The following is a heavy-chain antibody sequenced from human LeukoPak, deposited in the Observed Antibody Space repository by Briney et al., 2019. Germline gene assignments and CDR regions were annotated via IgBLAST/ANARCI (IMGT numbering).Heavy chain of an antibody. CDR2: IYYSGST. CDR1: GGSISSSSYY. CDR3: ARHNYFDY. Sequence: SETLSLTCTVSGGSISSSSYYWGWIRQPPGKGLEWIGSIYYSGSTHYNPSLKSRVTISVDTSKNQFSLKLSSVTAADTAVYYCARHNYFDYWGQGTLVTVSS. J-gene: IGHJ4*02. V-gene: IGHV4-39*01.